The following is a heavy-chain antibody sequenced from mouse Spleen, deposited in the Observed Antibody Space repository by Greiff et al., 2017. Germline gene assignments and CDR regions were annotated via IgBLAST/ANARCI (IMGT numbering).Heavy chain of an antibody. V-gene: IGHV1-69*02. D-gene: IGHD1-1*01. J-gene: IGHJ1*01. Sequence: VQLQQSGAELVKPGAPVKLSCKASGYTFTSYWMNWVKQRPGRGLEWIGRIDPSDSETHYNQKFKDKATLTVDKSSSTAYIQLSSLTSEDSAVYYWARTGAYGSSYDWYFDVWGAGTTVTVSS. CDR3: ARTGAYGSSYDWYFDV. CDR2: IDPSDSET. CDR1: GYTFTSYW.